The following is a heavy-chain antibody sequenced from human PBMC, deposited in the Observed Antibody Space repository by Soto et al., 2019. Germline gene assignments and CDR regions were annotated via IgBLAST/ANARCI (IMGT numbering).Heavy chain of an antibody. V-gene: IGHV2-5*02. Sequence: QITLRESGPTLVKPTQTLTLTCSLSGFSLSTSGVSVGWVRQPPGKALEWLALIYRDADKRYNPSLKNRLTITKDTSTNQVVLTMTDMDPLDTATYFCARRLAGYSTTWGTGAFDYWGQGALVTVSS. CDR3: ARRLAGYSTTWGTGAFDY. D-gene: IGHD6-13*01. CDR1: GFSLSTSGVS. J-gene: IGHJ4*02. CDR2: IYRDADK.